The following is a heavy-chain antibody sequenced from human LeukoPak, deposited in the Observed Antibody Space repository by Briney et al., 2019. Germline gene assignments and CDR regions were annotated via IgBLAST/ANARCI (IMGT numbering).Heavy chain of an antibody. CDR1: GDSISSNNW. V-gene: IGHV4-4*02. J-gene: IGHJ5*02. Sequence: SETLSLTCAVSGDSISSNNWWPWVRQPPGKGLEWIGEIHHSGSTHYSPSLKSRVTISVDISNNDFSLTLSAVTAADTAVYYCASRGIVVVTAIRSWGQGTQVTVS. CDR3: ASRGIVVVTAIRS. D-gene: IGHD2-21*02. CDR2: IHHSGST.